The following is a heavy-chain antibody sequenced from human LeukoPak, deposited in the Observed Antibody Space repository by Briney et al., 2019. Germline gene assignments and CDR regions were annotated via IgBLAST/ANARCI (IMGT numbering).Heavy chain of an antibody. Sequence: ASVKVSCKASGYTFTGYYMHWVRQAPGQGLEWMGWINPNSGGTNYAQKFQGWVTMTRDTSISTAYMELRSLRSDDTAVYYCASGAPTKEGYYFDYWGQGTLVTVSS. CDR1: GYTFTGYY. D-gene: IGHD5-12*01. CDR3: ASGAPTKEGYYFDY. CDR2: INPNSGGT. J-gene: IGHJ4*02. V-gene: IGHV1-2*04.